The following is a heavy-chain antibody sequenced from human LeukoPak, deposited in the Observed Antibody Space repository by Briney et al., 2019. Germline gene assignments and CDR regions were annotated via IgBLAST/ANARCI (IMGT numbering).Heavy chain of an antibody. CDR1: GGSTSTYY. CDR3: ARYQAYGGAFDY. CDR2: IYYSGST. D-gene: IGHD4-23*01. V-gene: IGHV4-59*01. J-gene: IGHJ4*02. Sequence: SETLSLTCTVSGGSTSTYYWGWIRQPPGKGLEWIGYIYYSGSTNYNPSLKSRVTISLDTSKSQFSPKLSSVTAADTAVYYCARYQAYGGAFDYWGQGTLVTVSS.